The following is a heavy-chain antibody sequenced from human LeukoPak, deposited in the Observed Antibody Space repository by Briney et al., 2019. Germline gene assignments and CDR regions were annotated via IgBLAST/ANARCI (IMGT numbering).Heavy chain of an antibody. CDR1: GFTVSDNY. D-gene: IGHD3-10*01. J-gene: IGHJ5*02. Sequence: GGSLRLSCAASGFTVSDNYMSWVRQAPGKGLEWVSVIYSGGTTYSADSVKGRFTISRDNSKNTLYLQMNSLRAEDTAVYYGARHESWAGWFDPWGQGTLATVS. CDR2: IYSGGTT. V-gene: IGHV3-53*01. CDR3: ARHESWAGWFDP.